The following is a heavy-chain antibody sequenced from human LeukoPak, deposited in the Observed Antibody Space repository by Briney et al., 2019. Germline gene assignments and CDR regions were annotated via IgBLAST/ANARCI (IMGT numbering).Heavy chain of an antibody. D-gene: IGHD1-26*01. CDR1: GGSISSYY. CDR2: IYTSGST. J-gene: IGHJ4*02. V-gene: IGHV4-4*07. CDR3: ARSSWSYDGHFDS. Sequence: SETLSLTCTVSGGSISSYYWSWIRQPAGKGLEWIGRIYTSGSTNYNPSLKSRVIISVDTSKNQFSLNLSSVTAADTAVYYCARSSWSYDGHFDSWGQGTLVTVSS.